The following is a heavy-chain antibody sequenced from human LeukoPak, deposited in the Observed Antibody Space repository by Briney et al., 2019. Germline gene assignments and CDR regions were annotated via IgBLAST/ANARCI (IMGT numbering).Heavy chain of an antibody. Sequence: GGSLRLSCAASGFTFSTYAMHWVRQAPGKGREWVAVIWSDSTNKYYADSVRGRFTISRDNSKSTLYLQMSSLRAEDTAMYYCARADMGYCSGGSCYSGPGFPYYYYGMDVWGQGTTVTVSS. J-gene: IGHJ6*02. V-gene: IGHV3-33*01. D-gene: IGHD2-15*01. CDR1: GFTFSTYA. CDR2: IWSDSTNK. CDR3: ARADMGYCSGGSCYSGPGFPYYYYGMDV.